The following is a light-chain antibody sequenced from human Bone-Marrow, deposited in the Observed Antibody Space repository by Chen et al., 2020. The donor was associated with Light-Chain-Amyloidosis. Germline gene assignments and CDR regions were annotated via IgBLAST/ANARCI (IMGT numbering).Light chain of an antibody. Sequence: SYELTQPPSVSVSPGQTARITCSGDDLPTKYAYWYQQKPGQAPVLVIHRDTERPSGISERFSGSGSGRTAELTSNGVQEEDEAGYHCQSADGRGTYEVMFGGGTKLTVL. V-gene: IGLV3-25*03. CDR3: QSADGRGTYEVM. J-gene: IGLJ3*02. CDR1: DLPTKY. CDR2: RDT.